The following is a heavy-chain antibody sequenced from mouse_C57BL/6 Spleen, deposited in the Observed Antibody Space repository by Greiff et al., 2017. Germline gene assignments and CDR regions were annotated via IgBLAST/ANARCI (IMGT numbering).Heavy chain of an antibody. CDR1: GYTFTSYW. Sequence: QVQLQQPGAELVRPGSSVKLSCKASGYTFTSYWMHWVKQRPIQGLEWIGNIDPSDSVTHYNQKFKDKATLTVYKSSSTPYMQHSSLTSEDSAVYYCARSYGSGYPYWYFDVWGTGTTVTVSS. CDR2: IDPSDSVT. D-gene: IGHD1-1*01. V-gene: IGHV1-52*01. CDR3: ARSYGSGYPYWYFDV. J-gene: IGHJ1*03.